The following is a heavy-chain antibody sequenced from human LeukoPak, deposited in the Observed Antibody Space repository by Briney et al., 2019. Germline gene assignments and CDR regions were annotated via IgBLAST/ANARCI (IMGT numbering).Heavy chain of an antibody. CDR3: ARDRVVVVPANHYYYYMDV. CDR1: GYTFTGYY. CDR2: INPNSGGT. V-gene: IGHV1-2*02. J-gene: IGHJ6*03. D-gene: IGHD2-2*01. Sequence: ASVKVSCKASGYTFTGYYMHWVRRAPGQGLEWMGWINPNSGGTNYAQKFQGRVTMTRDTSISTAYMELSRLRSDDTAVYYCARDRVVVVPANHYYYYMDVWGKGTTVTVSS.